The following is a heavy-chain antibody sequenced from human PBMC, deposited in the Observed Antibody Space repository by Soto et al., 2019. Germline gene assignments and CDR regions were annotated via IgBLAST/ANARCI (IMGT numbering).Heavy chain of an antibody. D-gene: IGHD3-10*01. J-gene: IGHJ4*02. CDR1: GLTFGSRA. V-gene: IGHV3-23*01. CDR3: ARGSTDSYPGSRIFDF. CDR2: MTDTGGDA. Sequence: EVQLLESGGDLKQPGGSLRLSCVASGLTFGSRAMSWVRQAPGEGLQWVSTMTDTGGDAKYADSVRGRFVISRDNSKKTLYLQMTSLTAEDSAMYFCARGSTDSYPGSRIFDFWGRGTLVTVSS.